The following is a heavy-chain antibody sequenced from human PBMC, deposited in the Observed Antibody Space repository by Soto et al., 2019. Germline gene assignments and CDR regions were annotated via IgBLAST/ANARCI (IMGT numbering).Heavy chain of an antibody. D-gene: IGHD6-19*01. CDR1: RGFISGSPYD. CDR3: PIPPPIGVEGPDY. V-gene: IGHV4-39*02. Sequence: SQTLWLPSIFARGFISGSPYDWGGMRKPPGKGLEWIGRGGDDGRVYCNPSLTGRATLFVDTSKNRLSLNLSSVTAADTAVYHCPIPPPIGVEGPDYWGQGIMVTVSS. CDR2: GGDDGRV. J-gene: IGHJ4*02.